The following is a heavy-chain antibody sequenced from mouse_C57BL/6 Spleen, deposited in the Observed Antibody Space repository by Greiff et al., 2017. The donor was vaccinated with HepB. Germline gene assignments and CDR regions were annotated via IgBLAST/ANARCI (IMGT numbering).Heavy chain of an antibody. V-gene: IGHV1-26*01. Sequence: EVQLQQSGPELVKPGASVKISCKASGYTFTDYYMHWVRQSPGKSLEWIGDIYPDDGGTSYNPKFKGKATMTVDNSSNTAYMQLSSLTAEDSAVYYGARGAYYYAMDYWGQGTSVTVSS. CDR2: IYPDDGGT. CDR3: ARGAYYYAMDY. D-gene: IGHD3-1*01. J-gene: IGHJ4*01. CDR1: GYTFTDYY.